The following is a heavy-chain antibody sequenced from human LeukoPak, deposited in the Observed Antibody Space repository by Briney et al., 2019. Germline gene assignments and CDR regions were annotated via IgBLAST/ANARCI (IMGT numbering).Heavy chain of an antibody. J-gene: IGHJ5*02. CDR3: ATDGP. V-gene: IGHV3-30*03. Sequence: GGSLRLSCAASGFTFSSYGMHWVRQAPGKGLEWVALISYDGSNKYYADSVKGRFTISRDNSKNTLYLQMNSLRAEDTAVYYCATDGPWGQGTLVTVSS. CDR1: GFTFSSYG. CDR2: ISYDGSNK.